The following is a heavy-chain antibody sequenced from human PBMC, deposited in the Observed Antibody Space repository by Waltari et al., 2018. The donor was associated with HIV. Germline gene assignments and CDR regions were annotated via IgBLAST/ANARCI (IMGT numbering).Heavy chain of an antibody. Sequence: EVQLVESGGGLVQPGGSLRLSCSASGFTFSNYTMTWVSQDPGKGMEWVSYISRSSSSIFYADSVKGRFTISRDNAKNSLYLQMNSLRVEDTAVYYCARDINGGWGYWGQGTLVTVAS. CDR1: GFTFSNYT. CDR3: ARDINGGWGY. J-gene: IGHJ4*02. D-gene: IGHD7-27*01. CDR2: ISRSSSSI. V-gene: IGHV3-48*01.